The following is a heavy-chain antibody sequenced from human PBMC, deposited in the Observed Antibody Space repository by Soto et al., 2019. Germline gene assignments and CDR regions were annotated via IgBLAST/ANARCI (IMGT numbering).Heavy chain of an antibody. V-gene: IGHV4-38-2*01. J-gene: IGHJ4*02. CDR1: GYSISSGYY. Sequence: SETLSLTCAVSGYSISSGYYWGWIRQSPGKGLEWIGSIYHSGSTYYNPSLKSRVTISVDTSKNQFSLKLSSVTAADTAVYYCARADYHYVSSGYSYHLDYWGQGTLVT. CDR2: IYHSGST. CDR3: ARADYHYVSSGYSYHLDY. D-gene: IGHD3-22*01.